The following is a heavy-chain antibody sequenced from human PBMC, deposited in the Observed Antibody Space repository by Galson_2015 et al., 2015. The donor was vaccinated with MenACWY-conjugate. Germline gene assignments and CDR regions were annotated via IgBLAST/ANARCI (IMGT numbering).Heavy chain of an antibody. CDR1: GFTFSSYS. V-gene: IGHV3-48*04. Sequence: SLRLSCAASGFTFSSYSMNWVRQAPGKGLEWVSYISSSSSTIYYADSVKGRFTISRDNAKNSLYLQMNSLRAEDTAVYYCARTKGGDYDRFTGEDFDLWGRGTLVTVSS. D-gene: IGHD4-17*01. CDR2: ISSSSSTI. J-gene: IGHJ2*01. CDR3: ARTKGGDYDRFTGEDFDL.